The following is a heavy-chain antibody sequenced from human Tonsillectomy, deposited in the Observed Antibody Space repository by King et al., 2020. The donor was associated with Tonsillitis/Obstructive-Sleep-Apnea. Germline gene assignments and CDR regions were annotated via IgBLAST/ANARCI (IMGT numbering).Heavy chain of an antibody. CDR2: VSVIGEHT. D-gene: IGHD6-6*01. V-gene: IGHV3-23*04. CDR3: AKDKLSSSHETCNYFDY. Sequence: VQLVESGGGFVQPGGSLRLSCAASGFTLSSYAMNWVRQAPGKGLEWVSGVSVIGEHTYHADSVKGRLTISRDNSKNTVYLQRNTLRAADTAVFYCAKDKLSSSHETCNYFDYWSKRTLVSVSS. CDR1: GFTLSSYA. J-gene: IGHJ4*02.